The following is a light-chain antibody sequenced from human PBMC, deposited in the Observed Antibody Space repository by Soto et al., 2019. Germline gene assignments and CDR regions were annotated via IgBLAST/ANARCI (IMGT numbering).Light chain of an antibody. CDR1: ESVSSNK. Sequence: EIVLTQSPGTLSLSPGERATLSCRASESVSSNKSAWYQQKPGQAPRLLIYGAFIRASGIPDRFSGSGSGTDFTLTISALEPEDFAVYYCQRYGTSRGTFGQGTKLEIK. J-gene: IGKJ2*01. CDR2: GAF. V-gene: IGKV3-20*01. CDR3: QRYGTSRGT.